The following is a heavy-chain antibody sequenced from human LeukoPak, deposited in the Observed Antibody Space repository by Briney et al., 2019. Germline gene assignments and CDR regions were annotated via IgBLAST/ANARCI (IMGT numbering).Heavy chain of an antibody. V-gene: IGHV3-30-3*01. J-gene: IGHJ4*02. D-gene: IGHD4-17*01. CDR2: ISYDGSNK. Sequence: GRSLRLSCAASGFTFSSYAMHWVRQAPGKGLEWVAVISYDGSNKYYADSVKGRLTISRDNSKNTLYLQMNSLRAEDTAVYYCARVEDYAYDYWGQGTLVTVSS. CDR1: GFTFSSYA. CDR3: ARVEDYAYDY.